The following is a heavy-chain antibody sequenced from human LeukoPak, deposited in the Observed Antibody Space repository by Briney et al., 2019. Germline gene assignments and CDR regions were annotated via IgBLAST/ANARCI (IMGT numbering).Heavy chain of an antibody. J-gene: IGHJ4*02. CDR2: INGDCGST. CDR3: ANRIGYSSGWYFDY. CDR1: GFTFSSYA. D-gene: IGHD6-19*01. Sequence: GGSLRLSCAASGFTFSSYAMSWVRQAPGKGLEWVSAINGDCGSTYYADSVNGRFIISRDNSKNTLYLQMSSLRAEDTAVYYCANRIGYSSGWYFDYWGQGTLVTVSS. V-gene: IGHV3-23*01.